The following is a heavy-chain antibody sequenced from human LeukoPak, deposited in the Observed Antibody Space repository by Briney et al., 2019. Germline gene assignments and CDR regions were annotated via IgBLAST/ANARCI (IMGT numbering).Heavy chain of an antibody. D-gene: IGHD6-19*01. CDR2: INQDEGMR. CDR3: AAGGVGGLAY. J-gene: IGHJ4*02. Sequence: GGSLRLSCAASGFTFSSYWMNWVRQAQGKGLEWVAHINQDEGMRNYIDSVRGRFTISRDNAKTSLYLQMNNLRDDDTAVYFCAAGGVGGLAYWGQGMLVSVSS. CDR1: GFTFSSYW. V-gene: IGHV3-7*01.